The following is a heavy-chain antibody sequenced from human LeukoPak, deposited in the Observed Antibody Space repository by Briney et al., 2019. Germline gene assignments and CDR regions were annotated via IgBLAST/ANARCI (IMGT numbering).Heavy chain of an antibody. CDR3: ARVYYYYSSVLDY. V-gene: IGHV1-18*01. J-gene: IGHJ4*02. D-gene: IGHD3-22*01. CDR1: GYTFTSYG. CDR2: ISAYNGNT. Sequence: ASVTVSFTGSGYTFTSYGISWVRQAPGQGMEWMGWISAYNGNTNYAQKLQGRVTMTTDTSTSTAYMELRSLRSDDTAVYYCARVYYYYSSVLDYWGQGTLVTVSS.